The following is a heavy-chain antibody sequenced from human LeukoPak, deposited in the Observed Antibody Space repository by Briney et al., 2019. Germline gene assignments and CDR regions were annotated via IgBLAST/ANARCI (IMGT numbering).Heavy chain of an antibody. CDR2: ITTSDGNT. D-gene: IGHD7-27*01. CDR1: GFTFNTYW. CDR3: AKDGGLWVSAHWGDS. Sequence: GGSLRLSCAASGFTFNTYWMSWVRQAPGKGLEWVSTITTSDGNTYYADSVKGRFTVSRDNSKNTLFLQMNSLRAEDTAVYYCAKDGGLWVSAHWGDSWGRGTLVTVSS. J-gene: IGHJ4*02. V-gene: IGHV3-23*01.